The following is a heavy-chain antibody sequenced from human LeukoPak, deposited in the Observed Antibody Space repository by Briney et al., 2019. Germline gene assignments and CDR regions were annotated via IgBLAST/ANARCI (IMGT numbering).Heavy chain of an antibody. D-gene: IGHD1-26*01. V-gene: IGHV3-23*01. CDR1: GFTFSRDG. CDR3: AKNLLGSEAFSWYFDL. J-gene: IGHJ2*01. Sequence: NPGGSLRLSCAASGFTFSRDGMSWVRQAPGKGLEWVSSISASGDGTVYADSVKGRVTISRDNSKNTLYLQMHSLRAEDTAVYSCAKNLLGSEAFSWYFDLWGRGTLVTVSS. CDR2: ISASGDGT.